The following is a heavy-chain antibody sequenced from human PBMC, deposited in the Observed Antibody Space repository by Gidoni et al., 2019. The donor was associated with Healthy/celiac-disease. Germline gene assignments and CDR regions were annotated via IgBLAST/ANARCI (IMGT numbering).Heavy chain of an antibody. CDR3: AKGGPPVTTQEGGWFDP. J-gene: IGHJ5*02. V-gene: IGHV1-8*01. Sequence: QVQLVQSGAEVKKPGASVKVSCKASGYTFTSYDINWVRQATGQGLEWMGWMNPNSGNTGYAQKFQGRVTMTRNTSISTAYMELSSLRSEDTAVYYCAKGGPPVTTQEGGWFDPWGQGTLVTVSS. D-gene: IGHD4-17*01. CDR1: GYTFTSYD. CDR2: MNPNSGNT.